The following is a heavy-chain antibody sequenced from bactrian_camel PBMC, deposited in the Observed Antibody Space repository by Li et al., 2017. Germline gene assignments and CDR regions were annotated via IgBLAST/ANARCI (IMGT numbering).Heavy chain of an antibody. J-gene: IGHJ4*01. V-gene: IGHV3S1*01. Sequence: QVQLVESGGGSVQSGGNPTLSCVVSGNMRSSYCMGWFRQAPGKEREGVAAMYTGGGSTYYAASVAGRFTISQDNAKNTVYLLMNSLKPEDTAMYYCATALQSGGYGQYEYHVWGRGTQVTVS. D-gene: IGHD3*01. CDR3: ATALQSGGYGQYEYHV. CDR2: MYTGGGST. CDR1: GNMRSSYC.